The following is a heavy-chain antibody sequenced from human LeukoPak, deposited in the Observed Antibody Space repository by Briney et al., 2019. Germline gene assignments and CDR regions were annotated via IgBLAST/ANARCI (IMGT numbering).Heavy chain of an antibody. V-gene: IGHV1-2*02. D-gene: IGHD3-9*01. J-gene: IGHJ4*02. CDR1: GYTFTGYY. Sequence: ASVKVSCKASGYTFTGYYMHWVRQAPGQGLEWMGWINPSSGGTNYAQKFQGRVTMTRDTSISTAYMELSRLRSDDTAVYYCARVRYDILTGYYSGPDYWGQGTLVTVSS. CDR2: INPSSGGT. CDR3: ARVRYDILTGYYSGPDY.